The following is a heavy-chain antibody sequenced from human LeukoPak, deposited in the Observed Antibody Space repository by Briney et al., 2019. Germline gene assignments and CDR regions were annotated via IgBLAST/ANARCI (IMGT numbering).Heavy chain of an antibody. Sequence: GGSLRLSCAASGFTFSSYAMNWVRQAPGKGLEWVALISYGGSNKNYADSVKGRFTISRDNSKNTLYLQMNSLRAEDTAVYYCARGRIAPDYWGQGTLVTVSS. J-gene: IGHJ4*02. D-gene: IGHD2-15*01. CDR2: ISYGGSNK. CDR3: ARGRIAPDY. CDR1: GFTFSSYA. V-gene: IGHV3-30-3*01.